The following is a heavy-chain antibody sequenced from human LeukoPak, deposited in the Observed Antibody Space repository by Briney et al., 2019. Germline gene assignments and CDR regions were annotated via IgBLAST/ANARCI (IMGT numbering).Heavy chain of an antibody. J-gene: IGHJ4*02. V-gene: IGHV4-59*08. D-gene: IGHD2-8*01. CDR2: IHYSGSS. CDR3: VLAPNSNWFDF. CDR1: GDSISDFY. Sequence: SETLSLTCSVSGDSISDFYWNWIRQSPEEGREWIGNIHYSGSSVYNPSLRSRVSMSIDRSLKQFFLKLTSVTAADTAVYYCVLAPNSNWFDFWGQGILVTVSS.